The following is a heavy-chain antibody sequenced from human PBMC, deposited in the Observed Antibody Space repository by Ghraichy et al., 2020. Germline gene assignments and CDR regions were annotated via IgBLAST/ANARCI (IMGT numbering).Heavy chain of an antibody. CDR2: INPFTDKT. V-gene: IGHV1-18*01. D-gene: IGHD3-9*01. Sequence: ASVKVSCKASGYNLARYGVSWVRQAPGQGLEWMGWINPFTDKTNYIPKFLGRVTMTADTSESTVYMELRSLTSDDTAVYYCARDDWAFDVWGPGTNLTVSS. CDR1: GYNLARYG. CDR3: ARDDWAFDV. J-gene: IGHJ3*01.